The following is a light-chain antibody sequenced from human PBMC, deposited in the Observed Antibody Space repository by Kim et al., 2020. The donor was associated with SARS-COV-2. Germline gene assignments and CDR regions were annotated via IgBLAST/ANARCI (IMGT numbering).Light chain of an antibody. J-gene: IGKJ4*01. CDR1: QSISSF. CDR3: QQRSNWPPLT. V-gene: IGKV3-11*01. CDR2: GAS. Sequence: SPGERATLSCRASQSISSFLAWYQQKPGQAPRLLIYGASNRATGIPARFSGSGSGTDFTLTISSPEPEDFAVYYCQQRSNWPPLTFGGGTKVDIK.